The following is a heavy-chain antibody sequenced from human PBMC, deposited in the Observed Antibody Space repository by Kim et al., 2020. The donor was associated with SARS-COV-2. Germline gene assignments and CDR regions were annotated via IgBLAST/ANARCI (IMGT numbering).Heavy chain of an antibody. CDR2: ASDDNT. Sequence: ASDDNTYYTNSVKGRFTISRDNSRNTVYLQMNSLRAEDTAVYYCAKRMDVWGKGTTVIVSS. V-gene: IGHV3-23*01. CDR3: AKRMDV. J-gene: IGHJ6*03.